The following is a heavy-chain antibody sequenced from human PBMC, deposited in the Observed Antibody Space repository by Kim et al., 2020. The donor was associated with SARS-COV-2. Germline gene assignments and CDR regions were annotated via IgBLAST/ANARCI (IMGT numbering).Heavy chain of an antibody. D-gene: IGHD3-22*01. CDR3: ARGERYYDSSGYYQYFQH. CDR1: GYSFTSYW. CDR2: IDPSDSYT. J-gene: IGHJ1*01. V-gene: IGHV5-10-1*01. Sequence: GESLKISCKGSGYSFTSYWISWVRQMPGKGLEWMGRIDPSDSYTNYSPSFQGHVTISADKSISTAYLQWSSLKASDTAMYYCARGERYYDSSGYYQYFQHWGQGTLVTVSS.